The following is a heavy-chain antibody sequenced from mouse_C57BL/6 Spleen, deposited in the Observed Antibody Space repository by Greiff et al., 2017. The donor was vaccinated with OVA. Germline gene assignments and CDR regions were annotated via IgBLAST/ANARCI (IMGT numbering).Heavy chain of an antibody. CDR3: AREVDYDDFFFDY. V-gene: IGHV1-53*01. CDR1: GYTFTSYW. D-gene: IGHD2-4*01. CDR2: INPSNGGT. Sequence: VQLQQSGTELVKPGASVKLSCKASGYTFTSYWMHWVKQRPGQGLEWIGNINPSNGGTNYNEKFKSKATLTVDKSSSTAYMQLSSLTSEDSAVYNCAREVDYDDFFFDYWGQGTTLTVSS. J-gene: IGHJ2*01.